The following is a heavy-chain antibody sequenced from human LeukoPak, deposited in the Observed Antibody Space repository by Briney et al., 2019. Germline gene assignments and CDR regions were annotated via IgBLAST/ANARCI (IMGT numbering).Heavy chain of an antibody. V-gene: IGHV1-2*02. CDR3: ARDWELRYFDWLLTREYYFDY. J-gene: IGHJ4*02. CDR1: GYTFTGYY. Sequence: ASVKVSCKASGYTFTGYYMHWVRQAPGQGLEWMGWINPNSGGTNYAQKFQGRVTMTRDTSISTAYMELSRLRPDDTAVYYCARDWELRYFDWLLTREYYFDYWGQGTLVTVSS. CDR2: INPNSGGT. D-gene: IGHD3-9*01.